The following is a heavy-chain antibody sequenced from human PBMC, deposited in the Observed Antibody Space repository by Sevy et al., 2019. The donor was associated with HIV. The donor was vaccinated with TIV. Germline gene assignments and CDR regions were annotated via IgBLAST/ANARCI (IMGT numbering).Heavy chain of an antibody. D-gene: IGHD6-19*01. Sequence: GGSLRLSCAASGFNVNSNYMSWVRQAPGKGLEWVSVIYSGGSTYYADSVKGRFIISRDNSKNTEYLQMNSLRAEDTAVYYCARERSGAYERYFYGMDVWGQGTTVTASS. CDR2: IYSGGST. CDR3: ARERSGAYERYFYGMDV. V-gene: IGHV3-53*01. CDR1: GFNVNSNY. J-gene: IGHJ6*02.